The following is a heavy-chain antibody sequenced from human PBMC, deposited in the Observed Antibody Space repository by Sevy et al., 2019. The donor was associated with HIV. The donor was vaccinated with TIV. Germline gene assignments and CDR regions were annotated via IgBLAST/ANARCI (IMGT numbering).Heavy chain of an antibody. Sequence: SETLSLTCNVSTMSVSSASDYWTWIRQPPGKGLEWIGNVYYFGSTNYNPSLKSRVTISLDTSKSQFSLKLRSVTTADTAVYYCVRDQYYDISTGHYAMDVWGQGTTVTVS. D-gene: IGHD3-9*01. CDR2: VYYFGST. J-gene: IGHJ6*02. CDR1: TMSVSSASDY. CDR3: VRDQYYDISTGHYAMDV. V-gene: IGHV4-61*01.